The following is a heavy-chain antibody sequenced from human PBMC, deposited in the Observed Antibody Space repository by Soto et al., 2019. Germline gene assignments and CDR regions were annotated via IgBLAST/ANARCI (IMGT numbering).Heavy chain of an antibody. CDR3: ARDYYDSSGSTPDY. D-gene: IGHD3-22*01. J-gene: IGHJ4*02. CDR2: IIPIFGTA. Sequence: SVKVSCKASGGTFSSYAISGVRQAPGQRLEWMGGIIPIFGTANYAQKHQGRVTMTTDTSTSTANMELRSLRSDDTAVYYCARDYYDSSGSTPDYWGQGTLVTVSS. V-gene: IGHV1-69*05. CDR1: GGTFSSYA.